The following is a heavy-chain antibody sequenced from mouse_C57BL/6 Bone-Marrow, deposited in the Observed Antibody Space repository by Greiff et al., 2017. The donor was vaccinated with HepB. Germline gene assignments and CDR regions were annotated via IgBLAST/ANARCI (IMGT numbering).Heavy chain of an antibody. CDR3: ARAWDYDV. D-gene: IGHD2-4*01. CDR1: GYTFTDYY. CDR2: IYPGSGNT. J-gene: IGHJ2*01. Sequence: VQLQQSGAELVRPGASVKLSCKASGYTFTDYYINWVKQRPGQGLEWIARIYPGSGNTYYNEKFKGKATLTAEKSSSTAYMQLSSLTSEDSAVYFCARAWDYDVWGRGTTLTVSS. V-gene: IGHV1-76*01.